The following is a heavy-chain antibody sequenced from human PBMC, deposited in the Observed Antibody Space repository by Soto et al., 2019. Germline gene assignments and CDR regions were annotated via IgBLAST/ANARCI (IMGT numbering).Heavy chain of an antibody. V-gene: IGHV3-11*01. CDR3: ARAPEYYAFWSGYYTFDAFDI. Sequence: QVQLVESGGGLVKPGGSLRLSCAASGFTFSDYYMSWIRQAPGKGLEWVSYISSSGSTIYYADSVKGRFTISRDNAKNSLYLQMNSLRAEDTAVYYCARAPEYYAFWSGYYTFDAFDIWGQGTMVTVSS. CDR1: GFTFSDYY. J-gene: IGHJ3*02. D-gene: IGHD3-3*01. CDR2: ISSSGSTI.